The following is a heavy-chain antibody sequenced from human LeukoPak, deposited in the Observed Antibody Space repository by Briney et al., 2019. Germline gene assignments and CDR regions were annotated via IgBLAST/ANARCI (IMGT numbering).Heavy chain of an antibody. Sequence: SVKISCKASEGTFSSYAISWVRQAPGQGLEWMGGIIPIFGTANYAQKFQGRVTITADESTCTAYMELSSLRSEDTAVYYCARGVVPAAHLSPFDYWGQGTLVTVSS. J-gene: IGHJ4*02. V-gene: IGHV1-69*13. CDR1: EGTFSSYA. D-gene: IGHD2-2*01. CDR2: IIPIFGTA. CDR3: ARGVVPAAHLSPFDY.